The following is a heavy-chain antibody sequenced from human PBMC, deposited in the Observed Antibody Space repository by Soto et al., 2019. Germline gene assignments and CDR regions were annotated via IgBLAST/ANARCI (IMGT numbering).Heavy chain of an antibody. CDR2: TYHRGST. CDR3: ARIGGYHGPLDY. D-gene: IGHD3-16*02. J-gene: IGHJ4*02. V-gene: IGHV4-59*01. Sequence: SETLSLTCSVSGVSISSYFWSWIRQPPGRGLEWIGYTYHRGSTNYSPSLKSRVAISLDTSENQFSLKVNSVTAADTAVYYCARIGGYHGPLDYWGQGTPVTVS. CDR1: GVSISSYF.